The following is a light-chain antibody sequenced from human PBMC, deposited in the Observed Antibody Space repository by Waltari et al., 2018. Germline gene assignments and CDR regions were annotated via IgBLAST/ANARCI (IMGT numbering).Light chain of an antibody. J-gene: IGKJ5*01. Sequence: DIQMTQSPSSLSASVGERVTITCRASQPIVSYLNWYQQKPGKAPKLLIYAASTLQRGVPSRFSGSGSGTDFTLAINSVQPDDFATYFCQQTSSAPFTFGRGTRLDFK. CDR3: QQTSSAPFT. CDR2: AAS. V-gene: IGKV1-39*01. CDR1: QPIVSY.